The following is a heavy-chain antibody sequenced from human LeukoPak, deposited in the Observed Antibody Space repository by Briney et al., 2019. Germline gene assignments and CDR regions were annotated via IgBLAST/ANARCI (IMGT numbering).Heavy chain of an antibody. CDR1: GLTFSSYS. V-gene: IGHV3-21*01. D-gene: IGHD4-11*01. J-gene: IGHJ6*03. CDR3: ARFTVTLGYMDV. CDR2: ISSSSSYI. Sequence: GGSLRLSCAASGLTFSSYSMNWVRQAPGKGLEWVSSISSSSSYIYYADSVKGRFTISRDNAKNSLYLQINSLRAEDTAVYYCARFTVTLGYMDVWGKGTTVTVSS.